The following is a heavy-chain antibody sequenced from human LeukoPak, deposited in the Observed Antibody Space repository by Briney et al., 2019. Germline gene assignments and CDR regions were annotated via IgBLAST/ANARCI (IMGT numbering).Heavy chain of an antibody. CDR2: INHSGST. J-gene: IGHJ4*02. CDR3: ARRLRYFDWLLTLDY. Sequence: SETLSLTCAVYGGSFSGYYWSWIRQPPGKGLEWIGEINHSGSTNYNPSLKSRVTISEDTSKNQFSLKLSSVTAADTAVYYCARRLRYFDWLLTLDYWGQGTLVTVSS. D-gene: IGHD3-9*01. CDR1: GGSFSGYY. V-gene: IGHV4-34*01.